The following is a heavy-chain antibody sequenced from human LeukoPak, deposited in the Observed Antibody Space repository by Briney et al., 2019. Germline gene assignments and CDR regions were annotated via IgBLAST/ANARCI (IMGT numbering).Heavy chain of an antibody. CDR2: IYYSGST. J-gene: IGHJ3*02. Sequence: SETLSLTCTVSDGSISSYYWSWIRQPPGKGLEWIGYIYYSGSTNYNPSLKSRVTISVDTSKNQFSLKLSSVTAADKAVYYCAITVAGTFAFDIWGQGTMVTVSS. D-gene: IGHD6-19*01. V-gene: IGHV4-59*01. CDR1: DGSISSYY. CDR3: AITVAGTFAFDI.